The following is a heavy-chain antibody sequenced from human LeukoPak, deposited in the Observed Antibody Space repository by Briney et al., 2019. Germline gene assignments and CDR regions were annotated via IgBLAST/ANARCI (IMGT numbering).Heavy chain of an antibody. CDR1: GITLSNYG. Sequence: GGSLRPSFAVSGITLSNYGMSWVPQPPGKGLEWAPGISKSGGTQKYADSVKGRFTISRDNPKNTLFLQMNSLRAEDTAVYFCAKRGVVIRVVLVGFHKEAYYFESWGQGALVTVSS. CDR3: AKRGVVIRVVLVGFHKEAYYFES. J-gene: IGHJ4*02. CDR2: ISKSGGTQ. V-gene: IGHV3-23*01. D-gene: IGHD3/OR15-3a*01.